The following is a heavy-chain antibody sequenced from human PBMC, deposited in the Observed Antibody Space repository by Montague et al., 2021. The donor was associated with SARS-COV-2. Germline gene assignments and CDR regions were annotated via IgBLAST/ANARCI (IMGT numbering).Heavy chain of an antibody. CDR3: ATPDY. J-gene: IGHJ4*02. CDR2: IDPSDSNT. Sequence: QSGAEVKKPGESLRISCKGSGYSFTTYWINRVRQMPGKGLEWMGKIDPSDSNTNYSPSFQGHVTISVDRSISTAYLQWRSLKASDTAMYYCATPDYWGQGTLVTVSS. V-gene: IGHV5-10-1*01. CDR1: GYSFTTYW.